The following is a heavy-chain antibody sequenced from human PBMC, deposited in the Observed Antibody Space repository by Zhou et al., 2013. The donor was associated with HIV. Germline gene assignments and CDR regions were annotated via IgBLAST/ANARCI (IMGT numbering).Heavy chain of an antibody. CDR1: GYTLTGFG. V-gene: IGHV1-2*02. CDR2: INPNSGGT. J-gene: IGHJ4*02. CDR3: ARGLIVATIV. Sequence: QVQLVQSGAEVKRPGASVKVSCKASGYTLTGFGVSWVRQAPGQGLEWMGWINPNSGGTNYAQKFQGRVTMTRDTSISTAYMELSRLRSDDTAVYYCARGLIVATIVWGQGTLVTVSS. D-gene: IGHD5-12*01.